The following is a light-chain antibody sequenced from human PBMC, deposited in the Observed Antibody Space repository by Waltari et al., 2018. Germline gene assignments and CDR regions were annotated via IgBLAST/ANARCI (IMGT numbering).Light chain of an antibody. CDR2: DAS. Sequence: EIVLTQSPATLSLSPGERATLSCRASQSVSSYLAWYQQKPGQAPRLLIYDASNRTTGIPARVSGSGSGTDFTVTISSLEPEDFAVYYCQQRSNWPLTFGGGTKVEIK. J-gene: IGKJ4*01. CDR3: QQRSNWPLT. V-gene: IGKV3-11*01. CDR1: QSVSSY.